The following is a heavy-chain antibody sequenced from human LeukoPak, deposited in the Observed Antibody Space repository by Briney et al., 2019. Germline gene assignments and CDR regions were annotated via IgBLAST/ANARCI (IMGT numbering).Heavy chain of an antibody. J-gene: IGHJ5*02. CDR1: GGTFSSYA. CDR3: ARDGLYSGSYNWFDP. CDR2: IIPVFGTA. V-gene: IGHV1-69*05. Sequence: SVKVSCKASGGTFSSYAISWVRQAPGQGLEWMGGIIPVFGTANYAQKFQGRVTITTDESTSTAYMELSSLRSEDTAVYYCARDGLYSGSYNWFDPWGQGTLVTVSS. D-gene: IGHD1-26*01.